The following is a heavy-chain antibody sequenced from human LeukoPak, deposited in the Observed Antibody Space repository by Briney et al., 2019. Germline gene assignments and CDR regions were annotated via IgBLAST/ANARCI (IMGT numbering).Heavy chain of an antibody. D-gene: IGHD3-22*01. V-gene: IGHV3-30*02. J-gene: IGHJ3*02. Sequence: GGSLRLSCAASGFTFSSYGMHWVRQAPGKGLEWVAFIRYDGSNKYYADSVKGRFTISRDNSKNTLYLQMNSLRAEDTAVYYCAKARDVRGYYYDSSGYRMLDIWGQGTMVTVSS. CDR3: AKARDVRGYYYDSSGYRMLDI. CDR2: IRYDGSNK. CDR1: GFTFSSYG.